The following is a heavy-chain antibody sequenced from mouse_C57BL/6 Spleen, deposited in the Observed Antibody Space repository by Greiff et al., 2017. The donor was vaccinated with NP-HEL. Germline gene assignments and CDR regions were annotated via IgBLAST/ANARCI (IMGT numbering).Heavy chain of an antibody. Sequence: VQLQESGPGLVQPSQSLSITCTVSGFSLTSYGVHWVRQSPGKGLEWLGVIWRGGSTDYNAAFMSRLSITKDNSKSQVFFKMNSLQADDTAIYYCAKELTGNPGLVDYWGQGTTLTVSS. CDR1: GFSLTSYG. CDR3: AKELTGNPGLVDY. J-gene: IGHJ2*01. D-gene: IGHD4-1*01. V-gene: IGHV2-5*01. CDR2: IWRGGST.